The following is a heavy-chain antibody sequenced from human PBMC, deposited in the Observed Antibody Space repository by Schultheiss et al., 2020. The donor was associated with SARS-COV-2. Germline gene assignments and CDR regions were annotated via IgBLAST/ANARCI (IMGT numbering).Heavy chain of an antibody. V-gene: IGHV3-23*01. D-gene: IGHD3-16*02. CDR3: AKNYDYVWGTYRPGLYFDT. CDR1: GFTFSSYA. Sequence: GGSLRLSCAASGFTFSSYAMSWVRQAPGKGLEWVSSISSSSSYIYYADSVKGRFTISRDNSKNTLYLQMNSLRAEDTAVYYCAKNYDYVWGTYRPGLYFDTWGQGTLVTVSS. J-gene: IGHJ4*02. CDR2: ISSSSSYI.